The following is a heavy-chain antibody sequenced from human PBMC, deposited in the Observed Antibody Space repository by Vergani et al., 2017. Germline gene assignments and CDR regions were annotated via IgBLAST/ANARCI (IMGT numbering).Heavy chain of an antibody. Sequence: QITLKESGPTLVKPTQTLTLTCTFSGFSLSTSGVGVGWIRQPPGKALEWLALIYWDDDKRYSPSLKSRLTITKDTSKNQVVLTMTNMDPADTATYYCAHIRAVAADGYFDYWGQGTLVTVSS. V-gene: IGHV2-5*02. CDR1: GFSLSTSGVG. CDR2: IYWDDDK. D-gene: IGHD6-19*01. CDR3: AHIRAVAADGYFDY. J-gene: IGHJ4*02.